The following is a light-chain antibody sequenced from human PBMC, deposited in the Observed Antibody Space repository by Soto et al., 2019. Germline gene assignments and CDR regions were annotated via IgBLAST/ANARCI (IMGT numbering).Light chain of an antibody. J-gene: IGLJ3*02. CDR2: EVS. CDR3: SSYAGSNIWV. V-gene: IGLV2-8*01. Sequence: QSALTQPPSASGSPGRSVTISCSGTRSDVGDYNSVSWYQKHPGKAPKLMIYEVSKRPPGVPDRFSGSKSGNAASLTVSGLQAEDEAEYYCSSYAGSNIWVFGGGTKVTVL. CDR1: RSDVGDYNS.